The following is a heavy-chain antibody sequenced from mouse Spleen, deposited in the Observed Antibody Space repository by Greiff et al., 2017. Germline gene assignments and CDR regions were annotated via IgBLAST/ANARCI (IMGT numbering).Heavy chain of an antibody. V-gene: IGHV14-4*02. Sequence: VQLQQSGAELVRSGASVKLSCTASGFNIKDYYMHWVKQRPEQGLEWIGWIDPENGDTEYAPKFQGKATTTADTSSNTAYLQLSSLTSEDTAVYYCKWLRRNYYARDDWGQGTSVTVSS. J-gene: IGHJ4*01. CDR2: IDPENGDT. CDR1: GFNIKDYY. CDR3: KWLRRNYYARDD.